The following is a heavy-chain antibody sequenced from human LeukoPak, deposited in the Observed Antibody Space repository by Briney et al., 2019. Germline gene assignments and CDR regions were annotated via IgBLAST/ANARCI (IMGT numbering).Heavy chain of an antibody. V-gene: IGHV3-23*01. CDR3: AKGRGGAHCSGGSRYSVDY. J-gene: IGHJ4*02. CDR2: ISGSGGNT. CDR1: GFTFSSYG. D-gene: IGHD2-15*01. Sequence: LGGSLSHACAASGFTFSSYGMSWVRQAPGKGLEWVSAISGSGGNTYYADSVKGRFTISRDNSKNTLYLQMNSLRAEDTAVYYCAKGRGGAHCSGGSRYSVDYWGQGTVAPVSS.